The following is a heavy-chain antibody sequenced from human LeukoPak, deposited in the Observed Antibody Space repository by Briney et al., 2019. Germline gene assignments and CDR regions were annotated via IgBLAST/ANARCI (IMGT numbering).Heavy chain of an antibody. CDR2: INPSGGST. CDR1: GYTFTSYY. Sequence: ASVKVSCKASGYTFTSYYMHWVRQAPGQGLEWMGIINPSGGSTSYAQKFRGRVTMTRDTSTSTVYMELRSLRSDDSAVYYCARGGTTGPYGVDVWGQGTTVTVSS. D-gene: IGHD1-1*01. CDR3: ARGGTTGPYGVDV. V-gene: IGHV1-46*01. J-gene: IGHJ6*02.